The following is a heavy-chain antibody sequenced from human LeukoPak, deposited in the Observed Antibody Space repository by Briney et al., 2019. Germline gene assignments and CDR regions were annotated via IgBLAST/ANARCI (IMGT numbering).Heavy chain of an antibody. V-gene: IGHV3-30-3*01. J-gene: IGHJ5*02. CDR2: ISYDGSNK. CDR3: ARDGLRAAGRRGESWFDP. Sequence: PGGSLRLSCAASGFTFSSYAMHWVRQAPGKGLEWVAVISYDGSNKYYADSVKGRFTISRDNSKNTLYLQMNSLRAEDTAVYYCARDGLRAAGRRGESWFDPWGQGTLVTVSS. CDR1: GFTFSSYA. D-gene: IGHD6-13*01.